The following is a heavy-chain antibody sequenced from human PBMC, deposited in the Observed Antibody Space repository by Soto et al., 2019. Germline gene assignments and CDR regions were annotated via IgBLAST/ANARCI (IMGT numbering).Heavy chain of an antibody. J-gene: IGHJ4*02. Sequence: EVQLLESGGGLVQPGGSLRLSCTASGFTFRDYAMTWVRQAPGKGLEGVSGIYGSGGGIQYADSVKGRFTISRDNYRNTLYLQMNSLRDEDTAVYYCAKDLVSGDGLWLMDEWGQGTLVTVSP. CDR1: GFTFRDYA. D-gene: IGHD2-21*02. CDR2: IYGSGGGI. V-gene: IGHV3-23*01. CDR3: AKDLVSGDGLWLMDE.